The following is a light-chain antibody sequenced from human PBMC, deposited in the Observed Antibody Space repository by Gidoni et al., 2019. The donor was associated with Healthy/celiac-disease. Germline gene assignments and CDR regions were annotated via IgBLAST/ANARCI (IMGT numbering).Light chain of an antibody. CDR2: WAS. J-gene: IGKJ2*01. Sequence: EIVMTQSPDSLAVSLGERATINCKASQSALYSSNNKTYLAWYQQKPGQPPKLLIYWASTRESGVPDRFSGSGSGTDFTLTISSLQAEDVAVYYCQQYYSTPYTFGQGTKLEIK. CDR3: QQYYSTPYT. V-gene: IGKV4-1*01. CDR1: QSALYSSNNKTY.